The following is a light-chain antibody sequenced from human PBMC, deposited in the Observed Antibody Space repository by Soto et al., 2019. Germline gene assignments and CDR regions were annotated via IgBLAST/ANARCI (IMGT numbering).Light chain of an antibody. CDR2: GAS. V-gene: IGKV3-11*01. Sequence: EIVLTQSAAILSLSPGERATLSCRASQSVSSYLAWYQQKPGQAPRLLIYGASNRATDIPARFSGSGSGTDFTLTISSLESEDFAVYYCQQRGNWPRTFGQGTKLEIK. CDR1: QSVSSY. CDR3: QQRGNWPRT. J-gene: IGKJ2*01.